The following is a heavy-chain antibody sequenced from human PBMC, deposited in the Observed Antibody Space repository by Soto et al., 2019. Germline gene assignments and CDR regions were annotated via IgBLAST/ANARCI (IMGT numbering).Heavy chain of an antibody. V-gene: IGHV4-34*01. CDR2: INHSGST. CDR3: XXXXXXXXXXXS. J-gene: IGHJ4*02. CDR1: GGSFSGYY. Sequence: QVQLQQWGAGLLXPSXXLSLTCAVYGGSFSGYYWSWIRQPPGKGLEWIGEINHSGSTNYNPSLKSRVTISVDTSKNQFSLKLNSVTAADXXXXXXXXXXXXXXXXXSWGQGTLVTVSS.